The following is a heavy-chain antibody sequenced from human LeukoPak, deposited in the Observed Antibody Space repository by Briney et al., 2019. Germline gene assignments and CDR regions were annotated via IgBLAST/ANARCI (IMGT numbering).Heavy chain of an antibody. CDR2: IYYSGST. J-gene: IGHJ4*02. CDR1: GGSVSSGSYY. V-gene: IGHV4-61*01. Sequence: SETLSLTCTVSGGSVSSGSYYWSWIRQPPGKGLEWIGYIYYSGSTNYNPSLKSRVTISVDTSKNQFSLKLSSVTAADTAVYYCAIYRLLYFDYWGQGTLVTVSS. D-gene: IGHD2-2*02. CDR3: AIYRLLYFDY.